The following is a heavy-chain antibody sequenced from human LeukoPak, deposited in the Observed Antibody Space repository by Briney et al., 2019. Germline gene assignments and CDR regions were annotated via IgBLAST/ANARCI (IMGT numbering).Heavy chain of an antibody. J-gene: IGHJ4*02. CDR3: ARGENYPLWV. CDR2: IYYSGST. Sequence: SETLSLTCTVSGGSIRSGDYYWNWIRQPPGKGLEWIGCIYYSGSTYYSPSLKSRLTMSLDTSRNQFSLKLSSVTAADTAVYYCARGENYPLWVWGRGTLVTVSS. CDR1: GGSIRSGDYY. V-gene: IGHV4-30-4*01. D-gene: IGHD1-7*01.